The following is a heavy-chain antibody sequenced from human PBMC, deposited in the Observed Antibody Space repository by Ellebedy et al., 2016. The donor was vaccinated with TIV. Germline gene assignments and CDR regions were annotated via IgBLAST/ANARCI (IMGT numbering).Heavy chain of an antibody. J-gene: IGHJ4*02. Sequence: GESLKISXAASGFTFTTYAMPWVRQAPGKGLEWVSTISDSGDRTYYADSVRGRFTISRDNSRNTLYLQMTSLRAEDTAVYYCVRDFDYWGQGTLVTVSS. CDR3: VRDFDY. CDR2: ISDSGDRT. CDR1: GFTFTTYA. V-gene: IGHV3-23*01.